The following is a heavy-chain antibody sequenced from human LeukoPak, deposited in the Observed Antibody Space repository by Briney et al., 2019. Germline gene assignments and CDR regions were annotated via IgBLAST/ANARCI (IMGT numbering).Heavy chain of an antibody. Sequence: ASVKVSCKASGYTFTSYGISWVRQAPGQGLEWMGWISAYNGNTNYAQKLQGRVTMTTDTSTSTAYMELKSLRSDDTAVYYRARLPSSWYEFDPWGQGTLVTVSS. D-gene: IGHD6-13*01. CDR2: ISAYNGNT. CDR3: ARLPSSWYEFDP. V-gene: IGHV1-18*01. CDR1: GYTFTSYG. J-gene: IGHJ5*02.